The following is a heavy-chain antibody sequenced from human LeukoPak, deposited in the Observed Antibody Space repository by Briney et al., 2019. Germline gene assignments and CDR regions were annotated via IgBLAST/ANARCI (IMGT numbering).Heavy chain of an antibody. CDR1: GVTVSSIY. CDR2: IYPDGRT. J-gene: IGHJ4*02. CDR3: ATLKGWYGEGCFDC. Sequence: AGGSLILSCAASGVTVSSIYMGWVRQAPGKGLDWVSVIYPDGRTYYTESVKGRFTISRDSSENSLFLQMNSLRAEDTAVYYCATLKGWYGEGCFDCWGQGTLVTVSS. D-gene: IGHD3-10*01. V-gene: IGHV3-53*01.